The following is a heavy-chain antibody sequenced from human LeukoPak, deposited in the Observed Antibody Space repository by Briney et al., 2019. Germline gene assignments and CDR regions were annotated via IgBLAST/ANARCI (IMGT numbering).Heavy chain of an antibody. CDR1: GYTFTSYY. J-gene: IGHJ3*02. D-gene: IGHD4-23*01. Sequence: ASVKVSCKASGYTFTSYYMHWVRQAPGQGLEWMGMINPSGGRTNYAQNFQGRVTLTRDMFTSTVYMELSSLRSEDTAVYSCARDLYGGNSGAFDIWGLGTMVTVSS. V-gene: IGHV1-46*01. CDR3: ARDLYGGNSGAFDI. CDR2: INPSGGRT.